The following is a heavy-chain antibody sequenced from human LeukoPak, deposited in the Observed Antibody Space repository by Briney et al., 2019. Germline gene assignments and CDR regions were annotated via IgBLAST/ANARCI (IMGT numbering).Heavy chain of an antibody. CDR2: ISGSGGST. D-gene: IGHD6-13*01. CDR3: AKGRLADEKDY. J-gene: IGHJ4*02. V-gene: IGHV3-23*01. CDR1: GFTFSSYG. Sequence: GGTLRLSCAASGFTFSSYGMSWVRQAPGKGLEWVSAISGSGGSTYYADSVKGRFTISRDNSKNTLYLQMNSLRAEDTAVYYCAKGRLADEKDYWGQGTLVTVSS.